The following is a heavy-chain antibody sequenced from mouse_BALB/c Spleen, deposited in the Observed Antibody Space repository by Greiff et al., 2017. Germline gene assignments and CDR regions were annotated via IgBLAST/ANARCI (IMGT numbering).Heavy chain of an antibody. J-gene: IGHJ4*01. V-gene: IGHV5-6-5*01. D-gene: IGHD1-2*01. CDR3: ARGSLLRLRDYAMDY. CDR1: GFTFSSYA. CDR2: ISSGGST. Sequence: EVMLVESGGGLVKPGGSLKLSCAASGFTFSSYAMSWVRQTPEKRLEWVASISSGGSTYYPDSVKGRFTISRDNARNILYLQMSSLRSEDTAMYYCARGSLLRLRDYAMDYWGQGTSVTVSS.